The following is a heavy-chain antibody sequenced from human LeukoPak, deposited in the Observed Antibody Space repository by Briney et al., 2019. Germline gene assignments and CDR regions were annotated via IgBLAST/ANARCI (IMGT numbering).Heavy chain of an antibody. D-gene: IGHD6-13*01. Sequence: PGGSLRLSCAASGFTFNSFGMHWVRQAPGKGLEWVAYISSSGSSIFYADSVKGRFTISRDNAENSLYLLMNSLRAEDTAVYYCASGYLKRDYWGQGTLVTVSS. J-gene: IGHJ4*02. CDR2: ISSSGSSI. CDR3: ASGYLKRDY. V-gene: IGHV3-48*04. CDR1: GFTFNSFG.